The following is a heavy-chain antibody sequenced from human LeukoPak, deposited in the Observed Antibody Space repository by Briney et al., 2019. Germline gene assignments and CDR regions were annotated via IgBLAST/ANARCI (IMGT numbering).Heavy chain of an antibody. Sequence: GGSLSLSCVGSGFILSSYWMRWVRQAPGEWLECVAHIKQDGSEKYYVDSVRDRFTISRDNARKSVYLQMNTRRVDDTAVYYCARRAGAYSHPYDYWGQGTLVTVSS. CDR3: ARRAGAYSHPYDY. J-gene: IGHJ4*02. CDR1: GFILSSYW. V-gene: IGHV3-7*01. CDR2: IKQDGSEK. D-gene: IGHD4/OR15-4a*01.